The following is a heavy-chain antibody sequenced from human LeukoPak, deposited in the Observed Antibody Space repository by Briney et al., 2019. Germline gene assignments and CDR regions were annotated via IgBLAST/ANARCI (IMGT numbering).Heavy chain of an antibody. V-gene: IGHV4-39*07. CDR1: GDSISSSSYY. CDR2: IYYSGRT. CDR3: ASRGGCSTTSCYNWFDP. Sequence: SETLSLTCTASGDSISSSSYYWGWIRQPPGKGLEWIGRIYYSGRTYYNPSLKSRVTISVDTSKNQFSLKLSSVTAADTAVYYCASRGGCSTTSCYNWFDPWGQGTLVTVSS. J-gene: IGHJ5*02. D-gene: IGHD2-2*01.